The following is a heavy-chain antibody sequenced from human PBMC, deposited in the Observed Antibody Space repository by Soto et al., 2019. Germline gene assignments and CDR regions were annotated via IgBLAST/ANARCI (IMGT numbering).Heavy chain of an antibody. CDR3: ARVLGEAAAVGNNWFDP. D-gene: IGHD6-13*01. J-gene: IGHJ5*02. Sequence: SETQSLISAVSGYSISSGYYWGWIRQPPGKGLEWIGSIYHSGSTYYNPSLKSRVTISVDTSKNQFSLKLSSVTAADTAVYYSARVLGEAAAVGNNWFDPCGQGTLVTVSS. CDR2: IYHSGST. CDR1: GYSISSGYY. V-gene: IGHV4-38-2*01.